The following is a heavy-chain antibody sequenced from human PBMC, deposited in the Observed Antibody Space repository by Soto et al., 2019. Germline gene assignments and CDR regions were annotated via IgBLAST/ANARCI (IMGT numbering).Heavy chain of an antibody. V-gene: IGHV3-21*01. CDR1: GFAFISYS. Sequence: PCGSLRLSCAASGFAFISYSRNCVRQAPGKGLEWVSSSSYSSSDIYFADSVKGRFTISRDNSKNTLFLQMSSLRGEDTAIYYCVKGNKLLRYHCEFWGPGTLVTVSS. CDR3: VKGNKLLRYHCEF. CDR2: SSYSSSDI. D-gene: IGHD2-15*01. J-gene: IGHJ4*01.